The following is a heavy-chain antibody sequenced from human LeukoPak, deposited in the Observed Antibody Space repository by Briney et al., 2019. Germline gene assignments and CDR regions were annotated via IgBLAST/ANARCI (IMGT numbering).Heavy chain of an antibody. Sequence: GGSLRLSCAASGFTFSDYYMSWIRQAPGKGLEWVSYISSSGSTIYYADSVRGRFTISRDNAKNSLYLQMNSLRAEDTAVYYCAREMSGERTYYFDYWGQGTLVTVSS. CDR2: ISSSGSTI. D-gene: IGHD3-3*01. CDR3: AREMSGERTYYFDY. CDR1: GFTFSDYY. V-gene: IGHV3-11*01. J-gene: IGHJ4*02.